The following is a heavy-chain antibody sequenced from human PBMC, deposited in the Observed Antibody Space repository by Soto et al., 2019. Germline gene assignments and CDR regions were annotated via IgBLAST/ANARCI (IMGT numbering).Heavy chain of an antibody. J-gene: IGHJ5*02. V-gene: IGHV3-33*01. Sequence: VGSLRLSCAASGLTFRNHGKHWVRQAPGKGLEWVAVIWYDGSNQYYAESVKGRFTISRDNSKDTMYLQMNSLRDEDTAVYYCARWSNHKVVDPWGQGT. D-gene: IGHD1-26*01. CDR3: ARWSNHKVVDP. CDR1: GLTFRNHG. CDR2: IWYDGSNQ.